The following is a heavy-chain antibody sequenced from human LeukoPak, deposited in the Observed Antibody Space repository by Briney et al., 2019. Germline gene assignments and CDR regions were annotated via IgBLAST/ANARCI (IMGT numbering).Heavy chain of an antibody. Sequence: SETLSLTCTVSGGSISSSSYYWGWIRQPPGKGLEWIGSIYYSGSTYYNPSLKSRVTISVDTSKNQFSLKLSSVTAADTAVYYCARMAYTVVVTAIHNWFDPWGQGTLVTVSS. CDR2: IYYSGST. J-gene: IGHJ5*02. CDR3: ARMAYTVVVTAIHNWFDP. CDR1: GGSISSSSYY. V-gene: IGHV4-39*01. D-gene: IGHD2-21*02.